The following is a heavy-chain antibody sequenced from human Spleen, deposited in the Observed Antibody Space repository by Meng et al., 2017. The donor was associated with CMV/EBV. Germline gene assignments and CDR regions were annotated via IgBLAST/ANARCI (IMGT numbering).Heavy chain of an antibody. CDR2: IWHDGSKK. V-gene: IGHV3-33*01. J-gene: IGHJ4*02. Sequence: WAAYGFIVSSYGMHWVRQAPGKGLEWVAVIWHDGSKKYYGDSVKGQFTVSRDNSKNTLFLQLNSLRAEDTAVYYCARDRSQLAAGIDYWGQGTLVTVSS. CDR3: ARDRSQLAAGIDY. D-gene: IGHD6-6*01. CDR1: GFIVSSYG.